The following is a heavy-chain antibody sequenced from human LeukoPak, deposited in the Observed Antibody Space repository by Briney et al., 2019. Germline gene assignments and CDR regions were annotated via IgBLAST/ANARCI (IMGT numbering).Heavy chain of an antibody. CDR2: INTNTGNP. CDR3: ARLFPGIAAAGAVY. D-gene: IGHD6-13*01. Sequence: ASVKVSCKASGYTFTSYAMNWVRQAPGQGLEWMGWINTNTGNPTYAQGFTGRFVFSLDTSVSTAYLQISSLKAEDTAVYYCARLFPGIAAAGAVYWGQGTLVTVSS. CDR1: GYTFTSYA. J-gene: IGHJ4*02. V-gene: IGHV7-4-1*02.